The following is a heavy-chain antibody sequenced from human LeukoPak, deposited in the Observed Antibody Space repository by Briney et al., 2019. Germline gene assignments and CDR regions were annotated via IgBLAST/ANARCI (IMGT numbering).Heavy chain of an antibody. CDR2: IRYDGSNK. CDR1: GFTFSSYG. CDR3: ARDRRVDSSSWYDEGT. V-gene: IGHV3-30*02. D-gene: IGHD6-13*01. J-gene: IGHJ4*02. Sequence: GGSLRLSCAASGFTFSSYGMHWVRQAPGKGLEWVAFIRYDGSNKYYADSVKGRFSISRDNSKNTLYLQMNSLRAEDTAVYYCARDRRVDSSSWYDEGTWGQGTLVTVSS.